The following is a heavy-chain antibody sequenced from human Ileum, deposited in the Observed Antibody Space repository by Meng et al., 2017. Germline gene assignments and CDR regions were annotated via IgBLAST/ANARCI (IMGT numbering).Heavy chain of an antibody. V-gene: IGHV3-74*01. Sequence: VWLVGVGGGLAQPGGSLRLSCVASGFTFSKTWMHWVRQAPGKGLVWVSRISPDGSSSNNADSVKGRFTVSRDNSKNTLFLQMSSLRVEDTAMYYCSRDMMDLGQGTLVTVSS. CDR2: ISPDGSSS. J-gene: IGHJ4*02. CDR3: SRDMMD. D-gene: IGHD3-16*01. CDR1: GFTFSKTW.